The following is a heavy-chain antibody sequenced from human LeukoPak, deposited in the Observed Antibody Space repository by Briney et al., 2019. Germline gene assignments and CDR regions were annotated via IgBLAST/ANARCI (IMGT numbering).Heavy chain of an antibody. V-gene: IGHV3-30*18. CDR2: ISYDGSNK. D-gene: IGHD2-21*01. Sequence: PGGSLRLSCAASGFSLSDYGMHWVRQAPGKGPEWVAFISYDGSNKDFADSVKGRFTISRDNSKNTLYLQMNSLRAEDTALYSCAKVRDCGGDCLDYWGQGTLVTVSS. J-gene: IGHJ4*02. CDR3: AKVRDCGGDCLDY. CDR1: GFSLSDYG.